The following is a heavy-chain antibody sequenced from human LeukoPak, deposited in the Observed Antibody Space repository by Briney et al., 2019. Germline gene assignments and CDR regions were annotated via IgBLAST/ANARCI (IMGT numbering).Heavy chain of an antibody. Sequence: PSETLSLTCAVYGGSFSGYYWSWIRQPPGKGLEWIGEINHSGSTNYNPSLKSRVTISVDTSKNQFSLKLSSVTAADTAVYYCARHRRVVVVAAPFDPWGQGTLVTVSS. CDR2: INHSGST. CDR3: ARHRRVVVVAAPFDP. D-gene: IGHD2-15*01. CDR1: GGSFSGYY. V-gene: IGHV4-34*01. J-gene: IGHJ5*02.